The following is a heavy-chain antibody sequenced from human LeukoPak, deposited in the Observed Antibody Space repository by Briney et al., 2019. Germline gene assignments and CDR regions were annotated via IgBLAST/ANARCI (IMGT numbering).Heavy chain of an antibody. CDR1: GGSISSYY. CDR3: ARDGWTFTVTTSFGYFDL. CDR2: IYYSGST. J-gene: IGHJ2*01. V-gene: IGHV4-59*01. Sequence: SDTLSLTCTVSGGSISSYYWSWIRQPPGKGLEWIGYIYYSGSTNYNPSLKSRVTISVDTSKNQFSLKLSSVTAADTAVYYCARDGWTFTVTTSFGYFDLWGRGTLVTVSS. D-gene: IGHD4-17*01.